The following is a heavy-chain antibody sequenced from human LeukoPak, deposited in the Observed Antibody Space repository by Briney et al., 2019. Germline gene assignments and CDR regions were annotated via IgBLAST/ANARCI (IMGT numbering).Heavy chain of an antibody. V-gene: IGHV3-53*01. J-gene: IGHJ5*01. D-gene: IGHD6-6*01. Sequence: PGGSLRLSCAASGFTVSSSYMIWVRQAPGKGLEWVSVIYSGGYTYYADSVKGRFTISRDHSKNTLYLQMDSLRAEDTAVYYCTRDPRHFDSCGQGTLVTVSS. CDR3: TRDPRHFDS. CDR2: IYSGGYT. CDR1: GFTVSSSY.